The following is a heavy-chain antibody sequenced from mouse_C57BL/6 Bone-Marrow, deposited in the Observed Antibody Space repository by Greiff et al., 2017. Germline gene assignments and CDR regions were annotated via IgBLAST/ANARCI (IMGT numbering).Heavy chain of an antibody. J-gene: IGHJ4*01. V-gene: IGHV2-9-1*01. CDR1: GFSLTSYA. Sequence: QVQLKESGPGLVAPSQSLSITCTVSGFSLTSYAISWVRQPPGKGLEWLGVIWTGGGTNYNSALKSRLSIRKDNYKGQVFLKMNSLLTDDTARYYCARKGDYSDWAMDYWGQGTSVTVSS. CDR2: IWTGGGT. CDR3: ARKGDYSDWAMDY. D-gene: IGHD2-12*01.